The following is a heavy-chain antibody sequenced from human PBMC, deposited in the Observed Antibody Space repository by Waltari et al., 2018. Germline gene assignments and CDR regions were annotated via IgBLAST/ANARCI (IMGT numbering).Heavy chain of an antibody. V-gene: IGHV4-4*07. Sequence: QVQLQVSGPGRVKPSETLSLTCTVSGGSISSYYWSWRRQPAGKGLEWIGRIYTSGSTNYNPSLKSRVTMSVDTSKNQFSLKLSSVTAADTAVYYCASMGRKQWLPGAFDIWGQGTMVTVSS. CDR3: ASMGRKQWLPGAFDI. D-gene: IGHD6-19*01. CDR1: GGSISSYY. J-gene: IGHJ3*02. CDR2: IYTSGST.